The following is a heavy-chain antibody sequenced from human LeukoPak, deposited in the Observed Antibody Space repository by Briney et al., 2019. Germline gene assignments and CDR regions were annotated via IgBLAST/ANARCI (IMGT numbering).Heavy chain of an antibody. CDR2: INHNGNVN. CDR1: GFTFSSYS. V-gene: IGHV3-7*01. CDR3: ARWVVYNWNDTRYYYYYGMDV. J-gene: IGHJ6*02. D-gene: IGHD1-1*01. Sequence: GGSLRLSCAASGFTFSSYSMNWVRQAPGKGLEWVASINHNGNVNYYVDSVKGRFTISRDNAKNSLFLQMNSLRGEDTAVYYCARWVVYNWNDTRYYYYYGMDVWGQGTTVTVSS.